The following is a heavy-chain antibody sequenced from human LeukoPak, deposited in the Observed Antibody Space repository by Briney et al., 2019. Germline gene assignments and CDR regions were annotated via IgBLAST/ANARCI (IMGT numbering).Heavy chain of an antibody. Sequence: SETLSLTCTVSGGSISSGSYYWSWIRQPAGKGLEWIGRIYTSGSANYNPSLKSRVTISVDTSKNQFSLKLSSVTAAGTAVYYCAGYDFWSGLDYWGQGTLVTVSS. V-gene: IGHV4-61*02. CDR3: AGYDFWSGLDY. J-gene: IGHJ4*02. D-gene: IGHD3-3*01. CDR1: GGSISSGSYY. CDR2: IYTSGSA.